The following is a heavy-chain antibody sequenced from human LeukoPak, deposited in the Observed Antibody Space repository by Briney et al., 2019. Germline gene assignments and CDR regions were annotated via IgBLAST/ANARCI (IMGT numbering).Heavy chain of an antibody. V-gene: IGHV3-48*04. Sequence: GGSLRLSCAASGFMFSAYAMNWVRQAPGKGLEWISYISSSSSSIYYADSVKGRFTISRDNARTSLYLQMDSLRVDDTAVYYCARVTGRTPLFDYWGQGALVTVSS. D-gene: IGHD1-14*01. CDR2: ISSSSSSI. CDR1: GFMFSAYA. J-gene: IGHJ4*02. CDR3: ARVTGRTPLFDY.